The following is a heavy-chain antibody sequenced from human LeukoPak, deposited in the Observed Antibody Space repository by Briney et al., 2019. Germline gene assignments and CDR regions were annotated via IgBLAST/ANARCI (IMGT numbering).Heavy chain of an antibody. Sequence: SETLSLTCTVSGGSISSYYWSWIRQPPGKGLEWIGYIYYSGSTNYNPSLKSRVTISVDTSKNQFSLKLSSVTAADTAVYYCAGRSVVAPRDYWGQGTLVTVSS. CDR3: AGRSVVAPRDY. CDR2: IYYSGST. J-gene: IGHJ4*02. V-gene: IGHV4-59*08. CDR1: GGSISSYY. D-gene: IGHD3-22*01.